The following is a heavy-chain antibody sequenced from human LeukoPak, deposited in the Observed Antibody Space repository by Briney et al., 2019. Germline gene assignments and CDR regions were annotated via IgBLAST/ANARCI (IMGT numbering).Heavy chain of an antibody. D-gene: IGHD3-22*01. J-gene: IGHJ4*02. CDR1: GGSFSSGGYY. CDR3: ARDMTHDSSGYYFRGFDY. V-gene: IGHV4-31*03. CDR2: IYYSGST. Sequence: SETLSLTCTVSGGSFSSGGYYWSWIRQHPGKGLEWIGYIYYSGSTYYNPSLKSRVTISVDTSKNQFSLKLSSVTAADTAVYYCARDMTHDSSGYYFRGFDYWGQGTLVTVSS.